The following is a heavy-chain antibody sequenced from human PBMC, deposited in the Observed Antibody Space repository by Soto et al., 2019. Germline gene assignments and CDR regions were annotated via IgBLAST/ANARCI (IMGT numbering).Heavy chain of an antibody. CDR1: GFTFSSYW. CDR3: ASPLQWLGQRGDFDY. D-gene: IGHD6-19*01. CDR2: IRQDGSDK. Sequence: EVQLVESGGGLVQPGGSLRLSCAASGFTFSSYWMSWVRQAPGKGLEWVANIRQDGSDKYYVDSVKGRFTISRDNSKKSLYLQMNSLRAEDTAIYYRASPLQWLGQRGDFDYWGQGTLVTVSS. V-gene: IGHV3-7*05. J-gene: IGHJ4*02.